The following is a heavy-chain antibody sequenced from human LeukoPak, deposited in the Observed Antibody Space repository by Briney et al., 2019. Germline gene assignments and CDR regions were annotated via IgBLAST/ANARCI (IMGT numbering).Heavy chain of an antibody. CDR3: AKGSLGSWYFFDY. Sequence: PGGSLRLSCAASGFTFSSYAMSWVRLAPGKGPEWVSTISGSGGNTCYADSVKGRFTISRDNSKNTLFLQMNSLRAEDTAVYYCAKGSLGSWYFFDYWGQGTLVTVSS. CDR2: ISGSGGNT. D-gene: IGHD6-13*01. J-gene: IGHJ4*02. CDR1: GFTFSSYA. V-gene: IGHV3-23*01.